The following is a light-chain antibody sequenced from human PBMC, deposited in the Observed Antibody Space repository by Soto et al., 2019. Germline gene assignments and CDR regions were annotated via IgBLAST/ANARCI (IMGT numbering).Light chain of an antibody. CDR3: QQFSSPPFFP. Sequence: DIVMTQSPDSLAVSLGERATINCKSSQSVFKGSNNKDCLAWYQQKPGQPPKLLLYWASTRESGVPDRFSGSGSGTDCTLTISSLQAEDVAIDYCQQFSSPPFFPFGQGTKVEIK. J-gene: IGKJ2*01. V-gene: IGKV4-1*01. CDR1: QSVFKGSNNKDC. CDR2: WAS.